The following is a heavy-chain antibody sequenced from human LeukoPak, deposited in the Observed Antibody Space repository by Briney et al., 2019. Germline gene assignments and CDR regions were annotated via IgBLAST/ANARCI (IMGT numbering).Heavy chain of an antibody. CDR3: ARDHSSGFHYYYYMDV. CDR2: IYHSGST. D-gene: IGHD3-22*01. Sequence: PSETLSLTCAVSGGSISSSNWWSWVRQPPGKGLEWIGEIYHSGSTYYNPSLKSRVTISVDTSKNQFSLKLSSVTAVDTAVYYCARDHSSGFHYYYYMDVWGKGTTVTVSS. CDR1: GGSISSSNW. V-gene: IGHV4-4*02. J-gene: IGHJ6*03.